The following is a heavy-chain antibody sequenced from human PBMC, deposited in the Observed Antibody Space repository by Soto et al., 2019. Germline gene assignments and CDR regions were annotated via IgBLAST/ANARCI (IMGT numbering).Heavy chain of an antibody. D-gene: IGHD2-8*01. CDR2: INHSGST. V-gene: IGHV4-34*01. J-gene: IGHJ4*02. CDR1: GGSFSGYY. Sequence: PSETLSLTCAVYGGSFSGYYWSWIRQPPGKGLEGIGEINHSGSTNYNPSLKSRVTISVDTSKNQFSLKLSSVTAADTAVYYCARARRVVLMVYATQGYFDYWGQGTLVTVSS. CDR3: ARARRVVLMVYATQGYFDY.